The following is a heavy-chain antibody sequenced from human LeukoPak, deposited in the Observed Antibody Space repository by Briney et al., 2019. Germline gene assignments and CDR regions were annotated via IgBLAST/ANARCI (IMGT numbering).Heavy chain of an antibody. D-gene: IGHD6-19*01. J-gene: IGHJ6*02. V-gene: IGHV3-30*18. Sequence: GGSLRLSCAASGFTFSSYGMHWVRQAPGKGLEWVAVISYDGSNKYYADSVKGRFTISRDNPKNTLYLQMNSLRAEDTAVYYCAKSLMYSSGWYYYYGMDVWGQGTTVTVSS. CDR2: ISYDGSNK. CDR1: GFTFSSYG. CDR3: AKSLMYSSGWYYYYGMDV.